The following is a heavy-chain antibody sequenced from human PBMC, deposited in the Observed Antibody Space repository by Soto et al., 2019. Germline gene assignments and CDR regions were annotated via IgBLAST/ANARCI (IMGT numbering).Heavy chain of an antibody. Sequence: ASVKVSCKASGYTFTSYDINWVRRATGQGLEWMGWMNPNSGNTAYAQKFQGRVTMTRNTSISTAYMELSSLRSEDTAVYYCARESSYGLVYWGQGTLVTVSS. CDR2: MNPNSGNT. J-gene: IGHJ4*02. CDR1: GYTFTSYD. D-gene: IGHD5-18*01. CDR3: ARESSYGLVY. V-gene: IGHV1-8*01.